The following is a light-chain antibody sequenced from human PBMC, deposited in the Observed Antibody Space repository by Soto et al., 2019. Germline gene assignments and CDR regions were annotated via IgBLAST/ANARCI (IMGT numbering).Light chain of an antibody. J-gene: IGKJ1*01. Sequence: EIVVTQSPGTLSLSPGERATLSCRASQSVSNSYIAWYQQKPGQAPRLLIYGASSRATGIPDRFSGSGAGTDFTLTISKLEPEDCAMYYCQQYGSSPWTFGQGTKVEIK. CDR3: QQYGSSPWT. CDR1: QSVSNSY. CDR2: GAS. V-gene: IGKV3-20*01.